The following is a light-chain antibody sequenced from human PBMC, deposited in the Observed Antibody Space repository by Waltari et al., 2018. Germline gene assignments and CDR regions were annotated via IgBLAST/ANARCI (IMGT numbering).Light chain of an antibody. J-gene: IGKJ4*01. CDR1: QTVLYSSNNKNY. CDR2: WAS. CDR3: QQYYNTPLT. Sequence: IVMTQSPDSLAVSLGEVATINCQSSQTVLYSSNNKNYLAWYQQKPRQPPKPLIYWASTRESGVPDRFSGSGSGTDFALTISSLQAEDVAVYYCQQYYNTPLTFGGGTKVEIK. V-gene: IGKV4-1*01.